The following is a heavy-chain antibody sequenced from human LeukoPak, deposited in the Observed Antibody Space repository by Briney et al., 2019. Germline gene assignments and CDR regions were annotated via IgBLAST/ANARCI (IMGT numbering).Heavy chain of an antibody. CDR2: ISGSGGST. Sequence: PGGSLRLSCAASGFTFSSYAMSWVRQAPGKGLEWVSAISGSGGSTYYADSVKGRFTISRDNSKNTLYLQMNSLRAEDTALYYCAKDMSSGSYRTSDAFDIWGQGTMVTVSS. CDR1: GFTFSSYA. V-gene: IGHV3-23*01. J-gene: IGHJ3*02. CDR3: AKDMSSGSYRTSDAFDI. D-gene: IGHD1-26*01.